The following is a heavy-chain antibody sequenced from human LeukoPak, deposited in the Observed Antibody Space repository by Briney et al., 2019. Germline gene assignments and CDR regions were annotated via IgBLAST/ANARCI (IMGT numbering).Heavy chain of an antibody. CDR1: EFTFSNAW. CDR3: TTEISTGPVDY. D-gene: IGHD3-9*01. Sequence: PGGSLRLSCAASEFTFSNAWMSWVRQAPGKGLEWVGRIKSKTDGGTTDYAAPVKGRFTISSDDSKNTLYLQMNSLKTEDTAVYYCTTEISTGPVDYWGQGTLVTVSS. J-gene: IGHJ4*02. V-gene: IGHV3-15*01. CDR2: IKSKTDGGTT.